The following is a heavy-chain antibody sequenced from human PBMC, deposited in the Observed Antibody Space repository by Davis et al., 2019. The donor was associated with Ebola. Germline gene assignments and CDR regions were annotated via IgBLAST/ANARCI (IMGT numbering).Heavy chain of an antibody. V-gene: IGHV4-4*02. CDR3: ARDGGWVGAALFDY. J-gene: IGHJ4*02. D-gene: IGHD2-15*01. Sequence: SETLSLTCAVSGGSISSSNWWSWVRQPPGKGLEWIGEIYHSGSTNYNPSLKSRVTISVDKSKNQFSLKLSSVTAADTAVYYCARDGGWVGAALFDYWGQGTLVTVSS. CDR1: GGSISSSNW. CDR2: IYHSGST.